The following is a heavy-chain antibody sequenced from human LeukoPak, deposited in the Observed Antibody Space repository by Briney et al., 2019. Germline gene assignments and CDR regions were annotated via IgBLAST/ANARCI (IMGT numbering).Heavy chain of an antibody. CDR2: IYYSGST. D-gene: IGHD3-10*01. Sequence: SETLSLTCTVSGGSISSGDYYWGWIRQPPGKGLEWIGYIYYSGSTYYNPSLKSRVTISVDTSKNQFSLKLSSVTAADTAVYYCARDSTHYYGSGSYYPWGQGTLVTVSS. CDR1: GGSISSGDYY. CDR3: ARDSTHYYGSGSYYP. J-gene: IGHJ4*02. V-gene: IGHV4-30-4*01.